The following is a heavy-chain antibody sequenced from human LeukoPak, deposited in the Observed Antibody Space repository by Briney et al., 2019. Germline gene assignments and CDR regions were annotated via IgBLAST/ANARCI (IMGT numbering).Heavy chain of an antibody. Sequence: GASVKVSCKVSGYTLTELSILWVRQAPGKGLEWMGWISAYNGNTNYAQKLQGRVTMTTDTSTSTAYMELRSRRSDDTAVYYCARWGSYDFWSGYYGWFDPWGQGTLVTVSS. CDR1: GYTLTELS. D-gene: IGHD3-3*01. CDR2: ISAYNGNT. J-gene: IGHJ5*02. CDR3: ARWGSYDFWSGYYGWFDP. V-gene: IGHV1-18*01.